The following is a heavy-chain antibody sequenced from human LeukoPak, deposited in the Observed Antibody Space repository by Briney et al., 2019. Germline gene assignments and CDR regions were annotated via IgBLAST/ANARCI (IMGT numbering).Heavy chain of an antibody. CDR2: INPNSGGT. Sequence: ASVKVSCKASGYTFTGYYMHWVRRAPGQGLEWMGWINPNSGGTNYAQKFQGRVTMTRDTSISTAYMELSRLRSDDTAVYHCARGSLSRGSYFFPGNYWGQGTLVTVSS. J-gene: IGHJ4*02. V-gene: IGHV1-2*02. CDR3: ARGSLSRGSYFFPGNY. CDR1: GYTFTGYY. D-gene: IGHD1-26*01.